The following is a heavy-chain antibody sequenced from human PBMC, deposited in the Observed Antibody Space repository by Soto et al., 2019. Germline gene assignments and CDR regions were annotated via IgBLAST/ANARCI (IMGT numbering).Heavy chain of an antibody. CDR1: GGSISSSNW. V-gene: IGHV4-4*02. Sequence: XGTLSHTCAVSGGSISSSNWWSWVRQPPGKGLEWIGEIYHSGSTNYNPSLKSRVTISVDKSKNQFSLKLSSVTAADTAVYYCARAAIAARRYFDYWGQGTLVTVSS. J-gene: IGHJ4*02. CDR2: IYHSGST. CDR3: ARAAIAARRYFDY. D-gene: IGHD6-6*01.